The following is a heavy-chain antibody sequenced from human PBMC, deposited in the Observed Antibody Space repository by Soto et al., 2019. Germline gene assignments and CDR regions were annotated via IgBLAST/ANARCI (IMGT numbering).Heavy chain of an antibody. CDR3: ARGIKYGAYSRWFDP. V-gene: IGHV1-8*01. CDR2: MNPNSGNT. J-gene: IGHJ5*02. CDR1: GYTFTSYD. D-gene: IGHD4-17*01. Sequence: GASVKVSCKASGYTFTSYDINWVRQATGQGLEYLGWMNPNSGNTGYVQKFQGRVTMTRDTSISTAYVELSSLRSEDSAVYFCARGIKYGAYSRWFDPWGQGTLVTVSS.